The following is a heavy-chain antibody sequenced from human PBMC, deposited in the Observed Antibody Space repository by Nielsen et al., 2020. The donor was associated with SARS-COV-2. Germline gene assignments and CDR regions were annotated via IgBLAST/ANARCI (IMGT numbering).Heavy chain of an antibody. V-gene: IGHV1-2*06. D-gene: IGHD6-13*01. Sequence: WVRQAPGQGLEWMGRINPNSGGTNYAQKFQGRVTMTRDTSISTAYMELSRLRSDDTAVYYCARGMNGIAAAQHYYYGMDVWGQGTPVTVSS. CDR3: ARGMNGIAAAQHYYYGMDV. CDR2: INPNSGGT. J-gene: IGHJ6*02.